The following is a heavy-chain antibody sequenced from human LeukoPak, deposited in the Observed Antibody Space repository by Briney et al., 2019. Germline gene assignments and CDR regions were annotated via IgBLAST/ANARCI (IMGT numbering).Heavy chain of an antibody. D-gene: IGHD1-26*01. V-gene: IGHV1-8*01. J-gene: IGHJ4*02. CDR1: GYTFTSYD. Sequence: GASVKVSCKASGYTFTSYDTDWVRQAPGQGLEWMGWMNPNTANTGYAQKFQGRVTITGNTSISTSYMELNSLRSEDTAVYYCARGEYSGSYYYFAYWGQGTLVTVSS. CDR3: ARGEYSGSYYYFAY. CDR2: MNPNTANT.